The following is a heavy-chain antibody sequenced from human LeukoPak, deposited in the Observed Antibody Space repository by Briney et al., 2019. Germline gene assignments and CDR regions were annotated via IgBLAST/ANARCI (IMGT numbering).Heavy chain of an antibody. CDR2: IWYDGSNI. CDR3: ARARNDYDSNGFSLLDY. CDR1: GISFSSHG. V-gene: IGHV3-33*01. D-gene: IGHD3-22*01. J-gene: IGHJ4*02. Sequence: GTSLRLSCAASGISFSSHGMHWVRQVPGKGLEWVAVIWYDGSNIYYADSVKGRFTISRDNSKNTLYLQMNSLRAEDTALYYCARARNDYDSNGFSLLDYWGQGTLVTVSS.